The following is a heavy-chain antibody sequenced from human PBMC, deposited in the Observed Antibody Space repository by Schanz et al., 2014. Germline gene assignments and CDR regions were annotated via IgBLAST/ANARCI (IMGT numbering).Heavy chain of an antibody. D-gene: IGHD3-3*01. J-gene: IGHJ4*02. CDR2: INSDDTTK. Sequence: EVQLVESGGGLIQPGGSLRLSCAASGFTVSSNYMSWVRQAPGKGLEWVSRINSDDTTKTYADSVKGRFTISRDNGEDTTYLQMNSLRVEDTAVYYCARDKGGYYPFDYWGQGTLVTVSS. V-gene: IGHV3-53*01. CDR3: ARDKGGYYPFDY. CDR1: GFTVSSNY.